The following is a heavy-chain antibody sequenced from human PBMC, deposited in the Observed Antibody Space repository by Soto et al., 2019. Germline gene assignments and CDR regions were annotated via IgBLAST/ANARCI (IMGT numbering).Heavy chain of an antibody. CDR2: IKQDGSEK. CDR1: GFTFSSYA. J-gene: IGHJ4*02. Sequence: GGSLRLSCAASGFTFSSYAMSWVRQAPGKGLEWVANIKQDGSEKYYVDSVKGRFTISRDNAKNSLYLQMNSLRAEDTAVYYCASHYYERWGQGILVTVSS. CDR3: ASHYYER. V-gene: IGHV3-7*01. D-gene: IGHD3-22*01.